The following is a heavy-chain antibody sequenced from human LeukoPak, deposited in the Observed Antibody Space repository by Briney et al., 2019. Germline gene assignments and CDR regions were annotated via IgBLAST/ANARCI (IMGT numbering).Heavy chain of an antibody. CDR1: GYLFRKNR. Sequence: GESLKISCKASGYLFRKNRIGWARQMPGKGLEWMGIIYPPDSDTRYGREFQGQVTISVDESINTAYLQWSSLKASDTAMYYCARSSTYSPYYFDSWGQGTLVTVSS. V-gene: IGHV5-51*01. D-gene: IGHD2-2*01. J-gene: IGHJ4*01. CDR3: ARSSTYSPYYFDS. CDR2: IYPPDSDT.